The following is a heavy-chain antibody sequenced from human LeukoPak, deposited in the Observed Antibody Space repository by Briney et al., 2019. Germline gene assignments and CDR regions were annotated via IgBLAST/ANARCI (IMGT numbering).Heavy chain of an antibody. CDR3: ARIGYSSSSFDY. CDR1: GFTFSNYW. J-gene: IGHJ4*02. CDR2: IKQDGSVK. Sequence: PGGSLRLSCAASGFTFSNYWMSWVRQAPGRGLEWVANIKQDGSVKYYVDSVKGRFTISRDNAKNSVYLQMNSLRAEDTAFYYCARIGYSSSSFDYWGQGTLVTVSS. D-gene: IGHD6-6*01. V-gene: IGHV3-7*01.